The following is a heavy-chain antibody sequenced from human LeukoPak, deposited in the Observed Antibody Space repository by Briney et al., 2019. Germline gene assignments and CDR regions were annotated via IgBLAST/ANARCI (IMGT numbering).Heavy chain of an antibody. CDR2: INPSGGST. J-gene: IGHJ5*02. CDR3: AREYGSGGQTAENWFDP. D-gene: IGHD3-10*01. Sequence: ASVKVSCKASGYTFTSYYMHWVRQAPGQGLEWMGIINPSGGSTSYAQKFQGRVTMTRDTSTSTVYMELSSLRSEDTAVYYCAREYGSGGQTAENWFDPWGQGTLVTVSS. CDR1: GYTFTSYY. V-gene: IGHV1-46*01.